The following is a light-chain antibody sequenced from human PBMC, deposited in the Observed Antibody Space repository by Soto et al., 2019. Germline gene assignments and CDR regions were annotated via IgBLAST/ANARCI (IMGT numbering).Light chain of an antibody. CDR2: DAS. Sequence: DIQMTQSPSTLSASVGDRVTINCRASQSISSWLAWYQQKPGKAPKLLIYDASSLESGVPSRFSGSGFGTEFTLTISSLQPDDFATYYCQQYNSYQWTFGQGTKVDIK. V-gene: IGKV1-5*01. CDR3: QQYNSYQWT. J-gene: IGKJ1*01. CDR1: QSISSW.